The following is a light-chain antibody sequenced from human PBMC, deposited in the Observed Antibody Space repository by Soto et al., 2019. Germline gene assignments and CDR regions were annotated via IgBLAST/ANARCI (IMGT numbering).Light chain of an antibody. Sequence: ENVLTQFPATLSLSPGESATRSCRASEYVRVYLAWYHQKPGQAPRLLMYETSTRAPGIPRRFSGSGSGTDFTLFISSQEPEDSGVYYCQQRNDWPALSFGGGTKVEIQ. CDR2: ETS. V-gene: IGKV3-11*01. CDR3: QQRNDWPALS. J-gene: IGKJ4*01. CDR1: EYVRVY.